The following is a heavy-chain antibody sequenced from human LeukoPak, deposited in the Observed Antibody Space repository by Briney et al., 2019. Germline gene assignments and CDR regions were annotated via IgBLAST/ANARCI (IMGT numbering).Heavy chain of an antibody. CDR2: IYYSGRT. CDR3: ARVGGINMLVVLITDAFDI. J-gene: IGHJ3*02. Sequence: PSETLSLTCTVSGGSISSSSYYWGWIRQPPGKGLEWIGSIYYSGRTYYNPSLKSRVTISVDKCKFQFSLKMRSVTAADKVVYYCARVGGINMLVVLITDAFDIWGQGTMVTVSS. D-gene: IGHD3-22*01. CDR1: GGSISSSSYY. V-gene: IGHV4-39*07.